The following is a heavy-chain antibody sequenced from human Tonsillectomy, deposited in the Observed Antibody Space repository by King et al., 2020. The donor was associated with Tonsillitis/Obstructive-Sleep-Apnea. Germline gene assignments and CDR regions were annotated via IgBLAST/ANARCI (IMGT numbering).Heavy chain of an antibody. V-gene: IGHV3-74*01. Sequence: VQLVESGGGLVQPGGSLRLSCAASGLTFNNYWRQWVRQAPGKGLVWVSRITSDGSSTSYADSVKGRFTISRETAKNTLYLQMNSLSAEDTAVYYCASGSGWDGVDYWGQGTLVPSP. CDR2: ITSDGSST. D-gene: IGHD6-19*01. CDR1: GLTFNNYW. J-gene: IGHJ4*02. CDR3: ASGSGWDGVDY.